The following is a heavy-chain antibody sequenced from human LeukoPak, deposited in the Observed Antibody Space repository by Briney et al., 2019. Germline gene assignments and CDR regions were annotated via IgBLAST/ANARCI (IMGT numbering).Heavy chain of an antibody. CDR3: ARQDCSAACYHFDH. CDR1: GGSISTRNYY. Sequence: SETLSLTCTVSGGSISTRNYYWGWIRQPPGKGLEWIVSIRYSGSTYYNPSLRSRVTISVDTTKNQLSLKLASVTAADTAVYYCARQDCSAACYHFDHWGQGTLVTVSS. V-gene: IGHV4-39*01. J-gene: IGHJ4*02. CDR2: IRYSGST. D-gene: IGHD2-21*01.